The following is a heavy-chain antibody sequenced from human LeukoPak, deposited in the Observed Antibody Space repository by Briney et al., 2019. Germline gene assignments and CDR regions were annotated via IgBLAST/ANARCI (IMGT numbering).Heavy chain of an antibody. CDR3: ARMEEYQLLYYYYGMDV. D-gene: IGHD2-2*01. CDR1: GYTFTSYD. Sequence: ASVKVSCKASGYTFTSYDINWMRQATGQGLEWMGWMNPNSGNTGYAQKFQGRVTMTRNTSISTAYMELSSLRSEDTAVYYCARMEEYQLLYYYYGMDVWGQGTTVTVSS. CDR2: MNPNSGNT. V-gene: IGHV1-8*01. J-gene: IGHJ6*02.